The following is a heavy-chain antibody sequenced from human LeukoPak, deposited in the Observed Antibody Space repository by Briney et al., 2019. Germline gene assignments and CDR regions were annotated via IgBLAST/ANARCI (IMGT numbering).Heavy chain of an antibody. D-gene: IGHD1-14*01. V-gene: IGHV3-23*01. J-gene: IGHJ6*02. CDR2: ISGSGGST. CDR1: GFTFSDYY. CDR3: AKSHTGRVAHRPGIDV. Sequence: PGGSLRLSCAASGFTFSDYYMSWIRQAPGKGLEWVSTISGSGGSTYSADSVKGRFTISRDNPKNTLYLQMNSLRVEDTAVYYCAKSHTGRVAHRPGIDVWGQGTTVTVSS.